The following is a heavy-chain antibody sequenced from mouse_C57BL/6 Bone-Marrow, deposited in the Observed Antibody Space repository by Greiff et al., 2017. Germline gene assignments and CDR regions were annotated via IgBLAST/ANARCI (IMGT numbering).Heavy chain of an antibody. CDR3: ARGYRFSAMDW. CDR1: GFTFSDYG. V-gene: IGHV5-17*01. Sequence: EVQRVESGGGLVKPGGSLKLSCAASGFTFSDYGMHWVRQAPGKGLEWVAYISSGSSTIYYADTVKGRFTITRDNAKNTLDLQMTSLRSEDSAMYYCARGYRFSAMDWWGQGTSVTVSS. CDR2: ISSGSSTI. D-gene: IGHD3-2*02. J-gene: IGHJ4*01.